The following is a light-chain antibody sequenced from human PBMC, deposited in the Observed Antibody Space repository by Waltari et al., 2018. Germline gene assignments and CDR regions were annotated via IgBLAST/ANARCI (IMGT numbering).Light chain of an antibody. CDR3: QQRSNWPLT. V-gene: IGKV3-11*01. Sequence: EIVLTQSPDTLSLSPGERATLSCRASQSVSSYLAWYQQKRGQAPRLLIYGASNRATGIPARFSGSGSGTDFTLTISTLEPEDFAVYYCQQRSNWPLTFGEGPRWRSN. CDR2: GAS. CDR1: QSVSSY. J-gene: IGKJ4*01.